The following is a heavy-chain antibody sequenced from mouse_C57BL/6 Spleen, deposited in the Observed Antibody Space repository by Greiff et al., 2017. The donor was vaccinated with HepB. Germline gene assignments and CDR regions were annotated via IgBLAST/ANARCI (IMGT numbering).Heavy chain of an antibody. CDR1: GYTFTSYW. Sequence: QVHVKQPGAELVMPGASVKLSCKASGYTFTSYWMHWVKQRPGQGLEWIGEIDPSDSYTNYNQKFKGKSTLTVDKSSSTAYMQLSSLTSEDSAVYYCARKRGAMDYWGQGTSVTVSS. CDR2: IDPSDSYT. CDR3: ARKRGAMDY. J-gene: IGHJ4*01. V-gene: IGHV1-69*01.